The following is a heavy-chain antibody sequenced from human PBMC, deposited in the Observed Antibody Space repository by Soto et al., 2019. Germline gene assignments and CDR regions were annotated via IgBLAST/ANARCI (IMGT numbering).Heavy chain of an antibody. CDR2: IYYSGST. J-gene: IGHJ6*02. CDR1: GGSISSYY. Sequence: SETLSLTCTVSGGSISSYYWSWIRQPPGKGLEWIGYIYYSGSTNYNPSLKSRVTISVDTSKNQFSLKLSSVTAADTAVYYCARDSPLTAAVVVPAAIRSRRNYYYGMDVWGQGTTVTVS. V-gene: IGHV4-59*01. D-gene: IGHD2-2*02. CDR3: ARDSPLTAAVVVPAAIRSRRNYYYGMDV.